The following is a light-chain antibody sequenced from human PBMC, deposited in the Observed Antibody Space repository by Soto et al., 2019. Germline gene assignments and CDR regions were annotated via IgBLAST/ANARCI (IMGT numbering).Light chain of an antibody. CDR1: SGSIASSY. J-gene: IGLJ2*01. CDR3: QTYDTNNVL. Sequence: NFMLTQPHSVSVSPGKTVIISCTRRSGSIASSYVQWYQQRPGSAPTTVIYEDNERPSGVPDRFSGSIDSSSNSASLTISRLRTEDEADYYCQTYDTNNVLFGGGTKLTVL. CDR2: EDN. V-gene: IGLV6-57*04.